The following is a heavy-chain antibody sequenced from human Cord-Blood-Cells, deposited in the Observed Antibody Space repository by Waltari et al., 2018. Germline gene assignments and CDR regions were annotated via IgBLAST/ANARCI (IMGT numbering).Heavy chain of an antibody. J-gene: IGHJ5*02. CDR2: INPNSGGT. D-gene: IGHD3-3*01. V-gene: IGHV1-2*02. Sequence: QVQLVQSGAEVKKPGASVKVSCKASGYTFTGYYMHWVRQAPGQGLEWMGWINPNSGGTNDAQKFQGRVTMTRDTSISTAYMELSRLRSDDTAVYYCARGGVRFLEWLLRGWFDPWGQGTLVTVSS. CDR3: ARGGVRFLEWLLRGWFDP. CDR1: GYTFTGYY.